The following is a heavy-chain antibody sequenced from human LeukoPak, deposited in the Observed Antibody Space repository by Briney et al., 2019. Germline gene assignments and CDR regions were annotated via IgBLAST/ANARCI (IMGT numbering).Heavy chain of an antibody. CDR1: GFTFSSYC. CDR3: ARHSTNYDFWSGYDYYYYMDV. J-gene: IGHJ6*03. D-gene: IGHD3-3*01. CDR2: IKEDGTEK. Sequence: GGSLRLSCAASGFTFSSYCMSWVRQAPGKGLEWVAKIKEDGTEKVYVASVKGRFTISRDNAKNSLYLQMNGLRADDTAVYYCARHSTNYDFWSGYDYYYYMDVWGKGTTVTVSS. V-gene: IGHV3-7*01.